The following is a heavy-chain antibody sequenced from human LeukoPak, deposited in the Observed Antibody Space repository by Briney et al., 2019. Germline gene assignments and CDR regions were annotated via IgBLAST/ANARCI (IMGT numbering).Heavy chain of an antibody. CDR1: GGSISSSGYY. V-gene: IGHV4-39*07. CDR2: IYYSGST. J-gene: IGHJ4*02. CDR3: ARSLSSGWFPFDY. D-gene: IGHD6-19*01. Sequence: SETLSLTCTVSGGSISSSGYYWGWIRQPPGKGLEWIGNIYYSGSTYYNPSLKSRVTISVDTSKNQFSLKLSSVTAADTAVYYCARSLSSGWFPFDYWGQGTLVTVSS.